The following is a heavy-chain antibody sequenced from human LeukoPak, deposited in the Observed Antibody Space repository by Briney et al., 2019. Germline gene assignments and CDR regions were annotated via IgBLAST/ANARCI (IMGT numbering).Heavy chain of an antibody. Sequence: GGSLRLSCAASGFTFSSYAMSWVRQAPGKGLEWVSAISGSGDSTYYADSVKGRFTISRDNSKNTLYLQMNSLRAEDTAVCYCAKSRGVAGFDYWGQGTLVTVSS. J-gene: IGHJ4*02. CDR1: GFTFSSYA. V-gene: IGHV3-23*01. CDR3: AKSRGVAGFDY. CDR2: ISGSGDST. D-gene: IGHD6-19*01.